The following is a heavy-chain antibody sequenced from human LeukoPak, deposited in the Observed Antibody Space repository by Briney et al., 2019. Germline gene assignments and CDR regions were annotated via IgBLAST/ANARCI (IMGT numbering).Heavy chain of an antibody. Sequence: SETLSLTCAVYGGSFSGYYWSWIRQPPGKGLEWIGEINHSGGTNYNPSLKSRVPISVDTSKTQFSLKLSSVTAADTAVYYCARSKVPATGNWFDPWGQGTLVTVSS. CDR1: GGSFSGYY. CDR3: ARSKVPATGNWFDP. V-gene: IGHV4-34*01. CDR2: INHSGGT. D-gene: IGHD2-21*02. J-gene: IGHJ5*02.